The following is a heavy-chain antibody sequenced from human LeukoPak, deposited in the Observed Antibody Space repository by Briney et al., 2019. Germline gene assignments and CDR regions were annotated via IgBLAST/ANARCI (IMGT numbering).Heavy chain of an antibody. CDR1: GGSISSGGYY. CDR3: ARDRMAAAFRY. D-gene: IGHD6-13*01. V-gene: IGHV4-31*03. Sequence: PSETLSLTCTVSGGSISSGGYYWSWIRQHPGKGLEWIGYIYYSGSTYYNPSLKSRVTISVDTSKNQFSLKLSSVTAADTAVYYCARDRMAAAFRYRGQGTLVTVSS. CDR2: IYYSGST. J-gene: IGHJ4*02.